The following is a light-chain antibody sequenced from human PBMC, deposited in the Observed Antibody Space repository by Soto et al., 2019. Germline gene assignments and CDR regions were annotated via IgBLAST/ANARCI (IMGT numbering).Light chain of an antibody. CDR3: TSYAGDTSLGV. J-gene: IGLJ3*02. CDR2: EVS. Sequence: QSVLTQPPSASGSPGQSVTISCTGTSSDVGGYNYVSWYQQHPGKAPKLMIYEVSKRPSGVPDSFSGSKSGNTASLTVSGLQAEDEADYYCTSYAGDTSLGVLGGGTKLTVL. CDR1: SSDVGGYNY. V-gene: IGLV2-8*01.